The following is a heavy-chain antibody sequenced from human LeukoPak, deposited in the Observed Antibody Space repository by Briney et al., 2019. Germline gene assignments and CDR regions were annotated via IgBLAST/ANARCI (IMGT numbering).Heavy chain of an antibody. D-gene: IGHD1-26*01. J-gene: IGHJ3*02. CDR3: ARLRGLDAFDI. Sequence: ASETLSLTCTVSGGSISSYYWSWIRQPPGKGLEWIGYIYYSGSTNYNPSLKSRVTISVDTSKNQFSLKLNSVTAADTAVYYCARLRGLDAFDIWGQGTMVTVSS. V-gene: IGHV4-59*08. CDR1: GGSISSYY. CDR2: IYYSGST.